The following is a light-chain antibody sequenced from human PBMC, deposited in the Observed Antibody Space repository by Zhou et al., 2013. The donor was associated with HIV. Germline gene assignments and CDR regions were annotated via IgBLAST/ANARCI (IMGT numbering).Light chain of an antibody. V-gene: IGKV3-20*01. J-gene: IGKJ2*01. CDR1: QNVGSSY. CDR2: GAS. CDR3: QQYANSPQT. Sequence: EIVLTQSPGTLSLSPGEGATLSCRASQNVGSSYFAWYQQKPGQPPRLLIYGASTRATGIPDRFTGSGSGTDFTLTFTTLGPEDFAVYYCQQYANSPQTFGQGTKVEIK.